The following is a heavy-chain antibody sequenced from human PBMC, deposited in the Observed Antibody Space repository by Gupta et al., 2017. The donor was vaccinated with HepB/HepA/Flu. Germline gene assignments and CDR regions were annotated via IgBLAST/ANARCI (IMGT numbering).Heavy chain of an antibody. CDR3: AKKVDLASNGWEWFDP. V-gene: IGHV3-74*01. D-gene: IGHD1-26*01. CDR1: GFTFSDYW. CDR2: IKGDGTEI. J-gene: IGHJ5*02. Sequence: EVQLVESGGGLVQPGGSLRLSCAASGFTFSDYWMHWVRQPPGKGLVWLSRIKGDGTEIDYADSVKGRFTTSRDNAKSTLYLQMNGLRVEDTGVYYCAKKVDLASNGWEWFDPWGQGTLVTVSS.